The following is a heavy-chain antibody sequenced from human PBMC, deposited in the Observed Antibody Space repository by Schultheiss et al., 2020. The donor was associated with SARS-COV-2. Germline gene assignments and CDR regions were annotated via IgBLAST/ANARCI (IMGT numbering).Heavy chain of an antibody. Sequence: GESLKISCSASGFTFSSYSMNWVRQAPGKGLEWVSYISSSSSYTNYADSVKGRFTISRDNSKNTLYLQMNSLRPEDMAVYYCARPGVGGGYYAMDVWGQGTTVTVSS. CDR1: GFTFSSYS. D-gene: IGHD3-16*01. J-gene: IGHJ6*02. CDR2: ISSSSSYT. V-gene: IGHV3-21*05. CDR3: ARPGVGGGYYAMDV.